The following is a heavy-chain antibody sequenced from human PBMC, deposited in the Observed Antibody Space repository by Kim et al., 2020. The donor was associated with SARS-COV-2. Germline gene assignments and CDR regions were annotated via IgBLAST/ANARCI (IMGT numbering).Heavy chain of an antibody. D-gene: IGHD6-13*01. Sequence: SETLSLTCTVSGGSISSGGYYWSWIRQHPGKGLEWIGYIYYSGSTYYNPSLKSRVTISVDTSKNQFSLKLSSVTAADTAVYYCAREEQLGGDNWFDPWGQGTLVTVSS. CDR2: IYYSGST. J-gene: IGHJ5*02. V-gene: IGHV4-31*03. CDR1: GGSISSGGYY. CDR3: AREEQLGGDNWFDP.